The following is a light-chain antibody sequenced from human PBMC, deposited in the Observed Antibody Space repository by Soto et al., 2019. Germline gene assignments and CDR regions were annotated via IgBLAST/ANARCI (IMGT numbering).Light chain of an antibody. CDR1: QSVSSSY. Sequence: EIVLTQSPGTLSLSPGDRATLSCRASQSVSSSYLAWYQQKSGQAPRLLIYGASSRATGIPDRFSGSGSGTDFTLTISRLEPDDFAVYYCQQCDSSLYTFGQGTKLEIK. CDR3: QQCDSSLYT. CDR2: GAS. V-gene: IGKV3-20*01. J-gene: IGKJ2*01.